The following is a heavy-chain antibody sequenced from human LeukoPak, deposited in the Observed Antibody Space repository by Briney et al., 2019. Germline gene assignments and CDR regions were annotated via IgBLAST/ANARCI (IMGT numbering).Heavy chain of an antibody. CDR1: GFTFSSYA. D-gene: IGHD2-15*01. CDR3: VRYCLSPGGFDY. V-gene: IGHV3-30*14. J-gene: IGHJ4*02. CDR2: ISYDGSNK. Sequence: GGSLRLSCAASGFTFSSYAMHWVRQAPGKGLEWVAVISYDGSNKYYADSVKGRFTISRDNSKNTLYLQMSSLRAEDTAVYYCVRYCLSPGGFDYWGQGTLVTVSS.